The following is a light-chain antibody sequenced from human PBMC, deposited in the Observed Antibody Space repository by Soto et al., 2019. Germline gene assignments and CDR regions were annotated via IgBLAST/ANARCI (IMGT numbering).Light chain of an antibody. J-gene: IGKJ4*01. CDR3: KQLESYPST. CDR2: AAY. CDR1: QDITNC. V-gene: IGKV1-9*01. Sequence: DIQMTQSPSSLSASVGDRVTITCQASQDITNCLNWYHQKPGKAPKLLIYAAYTLQSGVQSRFSGSGSGTDFTLTIRSLQPEDFATYYCKQLESYPSTFGGGTKVDI.